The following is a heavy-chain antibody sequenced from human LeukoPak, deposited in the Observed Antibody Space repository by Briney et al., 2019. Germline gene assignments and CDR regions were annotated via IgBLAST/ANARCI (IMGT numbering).Heavy chain of an antibody. Sequence: SETLSLTCTVSGGSVSSGSYYWSWIRQPPGKGLEWIGYIYYSGSTNYNPSLKSRVTISVDTSKNQFSLKLSSVTAADTAVYYCARARLFGSWYFDYWGQGTLVTVSS. CDR3: ARARLFGSWYFDY. J-gene: IGHJ4*02. CDR2: IYYSGST. V-gene: IGHV4-61*01. D-gene: IGHD6-13*01. CDR1: GGSVSSGSYY.